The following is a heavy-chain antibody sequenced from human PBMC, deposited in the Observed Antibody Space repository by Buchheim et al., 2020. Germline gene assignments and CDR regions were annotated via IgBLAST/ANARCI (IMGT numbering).Heavy chain of an antibody. V-gene: IGHV3-7*01. CDR3: ARDRSVPAAIGFWEYYGMDV. CDR2: IKQDGSEK. D-gene: IGHD2-2*01. J-gene: IGHJ6*02. CDR1: GFTFSSYW. Sequence: EVQLVESGGGLVQPGGSLRLSCAASGFTFSSYWMSWVRQAPGKGLEWVANIKQDGSEKYYVDSVKGRFTISRANAKNSLYLQMNSLRAEDTAVYYCARDRSVPAAIGFWEYYGMDVWGQGTT.